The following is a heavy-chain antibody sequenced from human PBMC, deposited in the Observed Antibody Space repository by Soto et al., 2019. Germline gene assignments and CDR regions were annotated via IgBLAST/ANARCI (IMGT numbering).Heavy chain of an antibody. CDR3: ARDYGDYEGGGMDV. D-gene: IGHD4-17*01. V-gene: IGHV4-59*12. Sequence: PSETLSLTCSVSGDSIRSYYWSWIRQPPGKGLEWIGYIYYSGSTYYNPSLKSRVTISVDTSKNQFSLKLSSVTAADTAVYYCARDYGDYEGGGMDVWGQGTTVTVSS. CDR1: GDSIRSYY. CDR2: IYYSGST. J-gene: IGHJ6*02.